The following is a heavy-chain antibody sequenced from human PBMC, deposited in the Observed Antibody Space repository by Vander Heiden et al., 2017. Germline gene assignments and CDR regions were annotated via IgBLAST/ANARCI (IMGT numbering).Heavy chain of an antibody. V-gene: IGHV3-74*01. CDR1: GFTFSAYR. J-gene: IGHJ6*02. CDR3: AKDKNSMDV. CDR2: INGDGSDT. Sequence: GESGGGLAQPGGSLRLSCAASGFTFSAYRMHWFRQAPGKGLVWVPGINGDGSDTKYADSVKGRFTISRDNAKNTLYLQMNSLRAEDMALYYCAKDKNSMDVWGQGTTVTASS.